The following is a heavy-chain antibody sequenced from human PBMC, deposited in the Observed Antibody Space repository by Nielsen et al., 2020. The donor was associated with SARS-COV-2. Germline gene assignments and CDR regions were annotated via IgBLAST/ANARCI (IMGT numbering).Heavy chain of an antibody. CDR2: ISSSSSYI. CDR1: GFTFSSYS. J-gene: IGHJ5*02. D-gene: IGHD6-25*01. V-gene: IGHV3-21*01. Sequence: GESLKISCAASGFTFSSYSMNWVRQAPGKGLEWVSSISSSSSYIYYADSVKGRFTISRDNAKNSLYLQMNSLRAEDTAVYYCATSGYSTGGWGPNWFDPWGQGTLVTVSS. CDR3: ATSGYSTGGWGPNWFDP.